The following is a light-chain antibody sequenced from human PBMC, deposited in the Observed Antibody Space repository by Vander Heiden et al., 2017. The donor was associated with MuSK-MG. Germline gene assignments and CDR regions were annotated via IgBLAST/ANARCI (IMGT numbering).Light chain of an antibody. V-gene: IGKV3-20*01. J-gene: IGKJ3*01. CDR3: QQYGSSFT. CDR1: QPVSSGF. Sequence: VFTQSPGTLSFSPGERATLSCSASQPVSSGFLAWYQQKPGQAPSLLIYGASRRATGIPDRFSGSGSGTDFTLTISRLEPEDFAVYYCQQYGSSFTFGPGTKVDIK. CDR2: GAS.